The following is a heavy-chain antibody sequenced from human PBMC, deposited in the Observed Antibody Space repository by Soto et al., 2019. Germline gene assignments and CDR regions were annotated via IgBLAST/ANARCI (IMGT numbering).Heavy chain of an antibody. CDR1: GGSISSGNYY. CDR3: ATMGTPATGLYYFDY. Sequence: QVQLQESGPGLVKPSQTLSLTCTVSGGSISSGNYYWSWIRQPPGKGLEWIGFISYSGSTYYNASLMSRVTISVDMSKNQFSLNLNSVTAADTAVYYCATMGTPATGLYYFDYWGQGTLVTVSS. J-gene: IGHJ4*02. D-gene: IGHD1-7*01. V-gene: IGHV4-30-4*01. CDR2: ISYSGST.